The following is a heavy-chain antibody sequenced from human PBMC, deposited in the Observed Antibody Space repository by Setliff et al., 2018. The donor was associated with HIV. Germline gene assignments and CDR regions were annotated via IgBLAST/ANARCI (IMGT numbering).Heavy chain of an antibody. CDR3: ARDYQVVVVAATMADI. V-gene: IGHV1-2*02. J-gene: IGHJ3*02. CDR1: GYTFIGYY. CDR2: INPNSGGT. D-gene: IGHD2-15*01. Sequence: SVKVSCKASGYTFIGYYMHWVRQAPGQGLEWMGWINPNSGGTNYAQKFQGRVTMTRDTSNSTAYMELSRLRSDDTAVYYCARDYQVVVVAATMADIWGQGTMVTVSS.